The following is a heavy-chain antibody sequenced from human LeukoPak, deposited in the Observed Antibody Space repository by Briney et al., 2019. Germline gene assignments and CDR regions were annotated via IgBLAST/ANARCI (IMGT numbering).Heavy chain of an antibody. J-gene: IGHJ4*02. D-gene: IGHD3-22*01. CDR2: ISGSGGRT. Sequence: PGGSLRLSWAASGFTFSSYAMSWVRQAPGKGLEWVSAISGSGGRTYYADSVKGRFTISRDNSKNTLYLQMNSLRDEDTAVYYCAKSYYYDSSGYYEISGFDYWGQGTLVTVSS. V-gene: IGHV3-23*01. CDR1: GFTFSSYA. CDR3: AKSYYYDSSGYYEISGFDY.